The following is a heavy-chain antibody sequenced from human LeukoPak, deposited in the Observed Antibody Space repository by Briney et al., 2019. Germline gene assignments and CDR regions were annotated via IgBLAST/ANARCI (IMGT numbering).Heavy chain of an antibody. V-gene: IGHV4-4*09. J-gene: IGHJ4*02. CDR1: GGSISSFY. CDR2: IYSSGNT. CDR3: ARVVRGGVFDH. Sequence: SETLSLTCSVSGGSISSFYWNWIRQPPGKGLEWIGDIYSSGNTNYSPSLQSRVTISVDTSKNQFSLQPSSVTAADTAVYYCARVVRGGVFDHWGQGALVTVSS. D-gene: IGHD3-10*02.